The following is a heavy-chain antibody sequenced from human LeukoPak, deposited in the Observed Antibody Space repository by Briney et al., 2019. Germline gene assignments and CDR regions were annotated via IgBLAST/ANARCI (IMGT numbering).Heavy chain of an antibody. D-gene: IGHD1/OR15-1a*01. CDR1: GGTFSSYA. V-gene: IGHV1-69*04. Sequence: SVKVSCKASGGTFSSYAISWVRQAPGQGLERMGRIIPILGIANYAQKFQGRVTITADKSTSTAYMELSSLRSEDTAVYYCARDPARTTPGYYFDYWGQGTLVTVSS. CDR2: IIPILGIA. CDR3: ARDPARTTPGYYFDY. J-gene: IGHJ4*02.